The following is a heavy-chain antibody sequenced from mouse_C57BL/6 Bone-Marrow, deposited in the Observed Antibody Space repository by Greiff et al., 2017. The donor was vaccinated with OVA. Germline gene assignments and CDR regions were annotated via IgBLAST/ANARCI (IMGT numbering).Heavy chain of an antibody. Sequence: VKLMESGPEVVKPGASVKISCKASGYAFSSSWMNWVKQRPGKGLEWIGRIYPGDGDTNYNGKFKGKATLTADKSSSTAYMQLSSLTSEDSAVYFCAKTGTIAYWGQGTLVTVSA. J-gene: IGHJ3*01. V-gene: IGHV1-82*01. CDR1: GYAFSSSW. CDR3: AKTGTIAY. CDR2: IYPGDGDT. D-gene: IGHD4-1*01.